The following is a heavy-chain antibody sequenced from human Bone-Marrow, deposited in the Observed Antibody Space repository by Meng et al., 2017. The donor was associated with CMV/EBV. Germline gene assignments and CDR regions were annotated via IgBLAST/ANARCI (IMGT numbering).Heavy chain of an antibody. Sequence: ASVKVSCKASGYTFTSYYMHWVRQAPGQGLEWMGIINPSGGSTSYAQKFQGRVTITRNTSISTAYMELSSLRSEDTAVYYCARGDPGWGSSSWFYYYYGMDVWGQGTTVTVSS. D-gene: IGHD6-13*01. CDR1: GYTFTSYY. CDR3: ARGDPGWGSSSWFYYYYGMDV. CDR2: INPSGGST. J-gene: IGHJ6*02. V-gene: IGHV1-46*01.